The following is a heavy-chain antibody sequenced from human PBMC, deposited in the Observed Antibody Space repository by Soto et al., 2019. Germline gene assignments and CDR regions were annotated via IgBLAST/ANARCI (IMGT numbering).Heavy chain of an antibody. J-gene: IGHJ4*02. V-gene: IGHV1-46*01. CDR3: ARAPGSGFYSKRFDY. CDR1: GYTFTSYY. CDR2: INPSSGTT. D-gene: IGHD3-22*01. Sequence: QVQLVHSGAEVKKPGASVKVSCKASGYTFTSYYMHWVRQAPGQGLEWMGIINPSSGTTSYAQTFQGRVNMTRDTSTSTVYMELSSLTSEDTAVYYCARAPGSGFYSKRFDYWGQGTLVTVSS.